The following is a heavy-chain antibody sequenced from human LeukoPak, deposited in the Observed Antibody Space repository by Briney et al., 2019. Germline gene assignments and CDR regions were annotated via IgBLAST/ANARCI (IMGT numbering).Heavy chain of an antibody. V-gene: IGHV3-11*01. CDR3: ARAVGVGATDPVYYYYYGMDV. Sequence: PGGSLRLSCAASGFTFSYYYMSWIRQTPGKGLEWLSYISGSGGDIHYADSVKGRFTISRDNAKNSLYLQMNSLRAEDTAMYYCARAVGVGATDPVYYYYYGMDVWGQGTTVTVSS. CDR2: ISGSGGDI. J-gene: IGHJ6*02. CDR1: GFTFSYYY. D-gene: IGHD1-26*01.